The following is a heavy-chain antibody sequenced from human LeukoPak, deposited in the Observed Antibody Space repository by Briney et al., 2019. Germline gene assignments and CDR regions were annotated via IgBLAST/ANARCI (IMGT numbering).Heavy chain of an antibody. D-gene: IGHD3-3*01. CDR2: IRYDGSNK. CDR3: AKVGPLITIFGVAHI. J-gene: IGHJ3*02. Sequence: GGSLRLSCAASGFTFSSYGMYWVRQAPGKGLEWVAFIRYDGSNKYYADSVKGRFTISRDNSKNTLYLQMNSLRAEDTAVYYCAKVGPLITIFGVAHIWGQGTMVTVSS. V-gene: IGHV3-30*02. CDR1: GFTFSSYG.